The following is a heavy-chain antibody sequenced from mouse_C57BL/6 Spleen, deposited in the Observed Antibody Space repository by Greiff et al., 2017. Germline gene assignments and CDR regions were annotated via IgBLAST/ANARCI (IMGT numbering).Heavy chain of an antibody. D-gene: IGHD2-4*01. V-gene: IGHV1-4*01. CDR3: ARSGDYIAY. Sequence: VKLMESGAELARPGASVKMSCKASGYTFTSYTMPWVKQRPGQGLEWIGYINPSSGYTKYNQKFKDKATLTADKSSSTAYMQLSSLTSEDSAVYYCARSGDYIAYWGQGTLVTVSA. CDR2: INPSSGYT. CDR1: GYTFTSYT. J-gene: IGHJ3*01.